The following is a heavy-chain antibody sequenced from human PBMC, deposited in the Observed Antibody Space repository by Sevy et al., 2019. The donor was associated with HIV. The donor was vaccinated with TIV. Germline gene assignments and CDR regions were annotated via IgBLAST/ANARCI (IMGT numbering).Heavy chain of an antibody. CDR3: AREHTGSFPDF. CDR2: ISRASDSI. J-gene: IGHJ4*02. CDR1: GFTIREYP. Sequence: GGSLRLSCAASGFTIREYPMNWIRQAPGKGLEWLSYISRASDSIYYADSVMGRFTVSRDNAKNSLYLQMDRLSDEDTAIYYCAREHTGSFPDFWGQGTLVTVSS. D-gene: IGHD1-26*01. V-gene: IGHV3-48*02.